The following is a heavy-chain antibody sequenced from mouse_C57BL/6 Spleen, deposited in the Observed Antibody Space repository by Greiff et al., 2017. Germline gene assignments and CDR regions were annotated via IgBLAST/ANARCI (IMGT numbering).Heavy chain of an antibody. CDR1: GYTFTSYW. V-gene: IGHV1-72*01. J-gene: IGHJ2*01. D-gene: IGHD1-1*01. CDR2: IDPNSGGT. CDR3: ARSGGPYYYGSLYYFDY. Sequence: QVQLQQPGAELVKPGASVKLSCKASGYTFTSYWMHWVKQRPGRGLEWIGRIDPNSGGTKYNEQFKSKATLTVDKPSSTAYMQLSSLTSEDSAVYYCARSGGPYYYGSLYYFDYWGQGTTLTVSS.